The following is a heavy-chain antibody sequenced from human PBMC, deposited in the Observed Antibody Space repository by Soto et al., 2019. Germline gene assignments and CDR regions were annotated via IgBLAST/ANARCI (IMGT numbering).Heavy chain of an antibody. V-gene: IGHV1-69*13. D-gene: IGHD2-2*02. CDR3: ARGMGYCSSTSCYTPAEFYYYYGMDV. Sequence: ASVKVSCKASGGTFSSYAISWVRQAPGQGLEWMGGIIPIFGTANYAQKFQGRVTITADESTSTAYMELSSLRSEDTAVYYCARGMGYCSSTSCYTPAEFYYYYGMDVWGQGTTVTVSS. CDR1: GGTFSSYA. CDR2: IIPIFGTA. J-gene: IGHJ6*02.